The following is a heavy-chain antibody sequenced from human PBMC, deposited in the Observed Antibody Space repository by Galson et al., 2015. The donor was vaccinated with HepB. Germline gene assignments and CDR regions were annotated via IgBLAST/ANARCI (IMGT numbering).Heavy chain of an antibody. Sequence: SLRLSCAASGFTVSSNNMSWVRQAPGKGLEWVSDIYSGGSKYYADYVKGRFTIARHNSKNTLYLQMNSLRVEDTSVYYCARPTQGYCSITNCDPGAFDIWGQGTMVTVSS. D-gene: IGHD2-2*01. CDR1: GFTVSSNN. CDR3: ARPTQGYCSITNCDPGAFDI. CDR2: IYSGGSK. V-gene: IGHV3-53*04. J-gene: IGHJ3*02.